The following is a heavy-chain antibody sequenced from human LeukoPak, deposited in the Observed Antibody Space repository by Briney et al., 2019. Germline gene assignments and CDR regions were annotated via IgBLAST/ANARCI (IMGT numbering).Heavy chain of an antibody. J-gene: IGHJ4*02. CDR1: GYTFTSYG. CDR2: ISAYNGNT. D-gene: IGHD2-2*01. CDR3: ARGGYCSSTSCYAEDY. V-gene: IGHV1-18*01. Sequence: ASEKVSCKASGYTFTSYGISWVRQAPGQGLEWMGWISAYNGNTNYAQKLQGRVTMTTDTSTSTAYMELRSLRSDDTAVYYCARGGYCSSTSCYAEDYWGQGTLVTVSS.